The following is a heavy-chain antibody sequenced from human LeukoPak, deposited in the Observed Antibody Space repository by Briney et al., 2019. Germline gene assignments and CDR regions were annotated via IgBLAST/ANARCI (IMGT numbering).Heavy chain of an antibody. CDR2: IRSKAYGGTT. J-gene: IGHJ4*02. CDR3: TRQGFEY. V-gene: IGHV3-49*04. CDR1: GFTVSTNY. Sequence: GGSLRLSCEVSGFTVSTNYMSWVRQAPGKGLEWVGFIRSKAYGGTTEYAASVKGLFTISRDDSKSIAYLQMNSLKTEDTAVYYCTRQGFEYWGQGTLVTVSS.